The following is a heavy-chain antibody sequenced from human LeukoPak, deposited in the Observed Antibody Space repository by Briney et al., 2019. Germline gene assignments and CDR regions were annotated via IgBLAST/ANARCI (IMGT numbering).Heavy chain of an antibody. CDR3: ARTASSGYFNFDY. CDR1: GFTFSSYG. J-gene: IGHJ4*02. V-gene: IGHV3-33*01. CDR2: IWYDGSNK. Sequence: PGRSLGLSCATSGFTFSSYGMHWVRQAPGKGLEWVAVIWYDGSNKYYADSVKGRFTISRDNSKSTLYLQMNSLRAEDTAVYYCARTASSGYFNFDYWGQGTLVTVSS. D-gene: IGHD3-22*01.